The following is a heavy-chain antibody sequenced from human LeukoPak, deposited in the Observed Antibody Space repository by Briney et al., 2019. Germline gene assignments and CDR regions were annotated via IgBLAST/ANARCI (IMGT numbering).Heavy chain of an antibody. Sequence: GESLKISCKGSGYTFSSRGIGWVRQMPGKGLEWMGSIYPGDSDTKYSPSFQGQVTISADKSISTAYLQWSSLKASDTAMYYCATTWSGAFDYWGQGTLVTVSS. CDR3: ATTWSGAFDY. D-gene: IGHD7-27*01. J-gene: IGHJ4*02. CDR1: GYTFSSRG. V-gene: IGHV5-51*01. CDR2: IYPGDSDT.